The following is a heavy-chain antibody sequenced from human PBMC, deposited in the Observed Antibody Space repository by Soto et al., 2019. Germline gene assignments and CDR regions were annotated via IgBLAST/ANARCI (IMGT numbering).Heavy chain of an antibody. J-gene: IGHJ5*01. CDR3: ASHPLNWSDADS. V-gene: IGHV4-39*01. D-gene: IGHD1-1*01. CDR1: GGSITSSEYY. CDR2: IYYSGSS. Sequence: SETLSFTCTVSGGSITSSEYYWAWIRQPPGKGLQFVGTIYYSGSSYSNPSLKSRLSMSVDTSKNQFSLTMKSVTAADTGVYYCASHPLNWSDADSWGHGVLVTVSS.